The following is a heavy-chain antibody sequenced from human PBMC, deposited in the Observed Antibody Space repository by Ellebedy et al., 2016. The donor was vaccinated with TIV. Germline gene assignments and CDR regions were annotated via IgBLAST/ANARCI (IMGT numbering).Heavy chain of an antibody. CDR3: ARDPALPRGRFDT. CDR1: GGSIISDY. Sequence: MPSETLSLTCTVSGGSIISDYWSWIRQPAGKGLEWIGFIYSSGTTNYNPSLKSRVTMSVDTSKNQFSLKLDSVTAADTAVYYCARDPALPRGRFDTWGQGTLVTVSS. V-gene: IGHV4-4*07. J-gene: IGHJ5*02. CDR2: IYSSGTT.